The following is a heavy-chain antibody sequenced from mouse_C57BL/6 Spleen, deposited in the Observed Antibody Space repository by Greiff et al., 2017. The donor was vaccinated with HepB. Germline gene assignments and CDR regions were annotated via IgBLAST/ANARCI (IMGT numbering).Heavy chain of an antibody. V-gene: IGHV5-9-1*02. CDR2: ISSGGDYI. J-gene: IGHJ3*01. CDR3: TRDLYSNWFAY. CDR1: GFTFSSYA. Sequence: EVQGVESGEGLVKPGGSLKLSCAASGFTFSSYAMSWVRQTPEKRLEWVAYISSGGDYIYYADTVKGRFTISRDNARNTLYLQMSSLKSEDTAMYYCTRDLYSNWFAYWGQGTLVTVSA. D-gene: IGHD2-5*01.